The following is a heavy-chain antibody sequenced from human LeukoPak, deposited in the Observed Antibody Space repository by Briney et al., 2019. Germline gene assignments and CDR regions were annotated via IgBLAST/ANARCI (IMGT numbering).Heavy chain of an antibody. CDR3: ARDLSSSGWCDY. D-gene: IGHD6-19*01. Sequence: ASVKVSCKASGYTFTSYGISWVRQAPGQGLKWMGWISAYNGNTNHAQKLQGRVTMTTDTSTSTAYMELRSLRSDDTAVYYCARDLSSSGWCDYWGQGTLITVSS. CDR1: GYTFTSYG. CDR2: ISAYNGNT. J-gene: IGHJ4*02. V-gene: IGHV1-18*01.